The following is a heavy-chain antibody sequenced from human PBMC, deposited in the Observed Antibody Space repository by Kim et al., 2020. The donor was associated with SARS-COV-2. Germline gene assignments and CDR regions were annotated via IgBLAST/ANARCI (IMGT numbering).Heavy chain of an antibody. V-gene: IGHV4-34*01. CDR3: ARGTGTIYTAYYYGMDV. J-gene: IGHJ6*02. CDR2: INHSGST. Sequence: SETLSLTCAVYGGSFSGYYWSWIRQPPGKGLEWIGEINHSGSTNYNPSLKSRVTISVDTSKNQFSLKLSSVTAADTAVYYCARGTGTIYTAYYYGMDVWGQGTTVTVSS. CDR1: GGSFSGYY. D-gene: IGHD1-7*01.